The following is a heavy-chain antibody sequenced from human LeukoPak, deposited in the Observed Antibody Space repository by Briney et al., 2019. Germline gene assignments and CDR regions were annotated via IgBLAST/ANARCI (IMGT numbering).Heavy chain of an antibody. CDR2: IYYSGST. V-gene: IGHV4-59*01. J-gene: IGHJ5*02. CDR3: ARGGIAARPDWFDP. Sequence: PSETLSLTCTVSGGSISSYYWSWIRQPPGKGLEWIGYIYYSGSTNYNPSHKSRVTISVDTSKNQFSLKLSSVTAADTAVYYCARGGIAARPDWFDPWGQGTLVTVSS. CDR1: GGSISSYY. D-gene: IGHD6-6*01.